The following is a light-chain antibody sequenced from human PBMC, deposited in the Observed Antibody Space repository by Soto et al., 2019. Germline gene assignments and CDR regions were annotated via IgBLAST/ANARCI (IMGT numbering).Light chain of an antibody. CDR1: SSNIGSNY. J-gene: IGLJ2*01. CDR3: AAWDDSLSGHVV. V-gene: IGLV1-47*01. CDR2: RTS. Sequence: QSVLTQPPSASGTPGQRVTISCSGSSSNIGSNYVCWYQQLPGTAPKLLIYRTSQRPSGVPDRFSGSKSGTSASLAISGLRSEDEADYYCAAWDDSLSGHVVFGGGTKVTVL.